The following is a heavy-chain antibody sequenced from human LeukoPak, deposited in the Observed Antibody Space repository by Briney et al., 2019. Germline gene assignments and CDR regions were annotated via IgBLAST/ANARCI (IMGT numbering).Heavy chain of an antibody. D-gene: IGHD6-19*01. CDR3: AREIAVAGTLDY. CDR1: GFTVSGNY. J-gene: IGHJ4*02. CDR2: INHSGST. V-gene: IGHV4-34*01. Sequence: GSLRLSCTASGFTVSGNYMIWVRQAPGKGLEWIGEINHSGSTNYNPSLKSRVTMSVDKSKNQFSLKLSSVTAADTAVYYCAREIAVAGTLDYWGQGTLVTVSS.